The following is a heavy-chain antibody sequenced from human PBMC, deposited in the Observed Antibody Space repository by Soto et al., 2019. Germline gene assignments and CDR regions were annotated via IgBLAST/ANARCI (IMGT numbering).Heavy chain of an antibody. D-gene: IGHD3-22*01. CDR2: INPNSGGT. J-gene: IGHJ4*02. V-gene: IGHV1-2*02. Sequence: ASVKVSCKASGYTFTGYYMHWVRQAPGQGLEWMGWINPNSGGTNYAQKFQGRVTMTRDTSISTAYMELSRLRSDDTAVYYCARAGSPFYYYDSSGYEPVDYWGQGTLVTVSS. CDR1: GYTFTGYY. CDR3: ARAGSPFYYYDSSGYEPVDY.